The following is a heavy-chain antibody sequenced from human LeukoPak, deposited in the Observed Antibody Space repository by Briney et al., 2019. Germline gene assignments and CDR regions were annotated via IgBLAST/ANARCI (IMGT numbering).Heavy chain of an antibody. Sequence: SETLSLTCTVSGGSISSSIYYWGWIRQPPGKGLEWIGSIYYSGSTYYNPSLKSRVTISVDTSKNQFSLKLSSVTAADTAVYYCAGYGSGKYYFDYWGQGTLVTVSS. CDR3: AGYGSGKYYFDY. J-gene: IGHJ4*02. CDR1: GGSISSSIYY. CDR2: IYYSGST. V-gene: IGHV4-39*01. D-gene: IGHD3-10*01.